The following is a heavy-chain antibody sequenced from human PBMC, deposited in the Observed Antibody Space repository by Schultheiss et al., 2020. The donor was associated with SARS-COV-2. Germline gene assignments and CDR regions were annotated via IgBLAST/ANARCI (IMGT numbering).Heavy chain of an antibody. CDR3: AKAIWFGEFFRPYDAFDI. CDR1: GGSISSYY. D-gene: IGHD3-10*01. CDR2: IYYSGST. J-gene: IGHJ3*02. V-gene: IGHV4-59*12. Sequence: SETLSLTCTVSGGSISSYYWSWIRQPPGKGLEWIGYIYYSGSTNYNPSLKSRVTMSVDTSKNQFSLKLSSVTAADTAVYYCAKAIWFGEFFRPYDAFDIWGQGTMVTVSS.